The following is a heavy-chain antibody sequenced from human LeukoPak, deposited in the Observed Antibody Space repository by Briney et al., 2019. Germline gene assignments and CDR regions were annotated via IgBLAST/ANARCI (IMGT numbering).Heavy chain of an antibody. V-gene: IGHV4-4*07. CDR2: IHPSGTT. J-gene: IGHJ3*02. CDR3: AASLGGSGTDAFDI. Sequence: SETLSLTCTVSAASMSSYYWNWIRQPAGKGLEWIGRIHPSGTTNYNPSLKNRVTMSVDTSKNQFSLELSSVTAADTAVYYCAASLGGSGTDAFDIWGQGTMLTVSS. CDR1: AASMSSYY. D-gene: IGHD3-10*01.